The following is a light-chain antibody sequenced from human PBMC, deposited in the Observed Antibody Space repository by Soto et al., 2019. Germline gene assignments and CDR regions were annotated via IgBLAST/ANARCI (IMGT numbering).Light chain of an antibody. CDR1: SSDVDDYNF. V-gene: IGLV2-14*01. CDR3: TSYTSSSTLYV. J-gene: IGLJ1*01. CDR2: EVS. Sequence: QSVLTQPAAVSGSPGQSITISCTGTSSDVDDYNFVSWYQQHPSKAPKLMNYEVSNRPSGVSNHISGSKSANTASLTISGLQAEDEADYYCTSYTSSSTLYVFGTGTKVTVL.